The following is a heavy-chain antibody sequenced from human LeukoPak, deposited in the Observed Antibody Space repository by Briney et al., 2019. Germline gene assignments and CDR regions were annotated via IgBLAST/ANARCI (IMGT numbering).Heavy chain of an antibody. D-gene: IGHD2-2*01. CDR1: GGSISSYY. J-gene: IGHJ6*03. V-gene: IGHV4-59*01. CDR3: ARTTEGYCSSASCFGFSYSYYMDV. CDR2: IYYSGST. Sequence: PSETLSLTCTVSGGSISSYYWSWIRQPPGKGLEWIGYIYYSGSTNYNPSLKSRVTISVDTSKNQFSLKLSSVITADTAVYYCARTTEGYCSSASCFGFSYSYYMDVWGKGTTVTISS.